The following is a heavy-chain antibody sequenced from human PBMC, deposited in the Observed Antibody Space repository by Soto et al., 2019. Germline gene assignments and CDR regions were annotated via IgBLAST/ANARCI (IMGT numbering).Heavy chain of an antibody. J-gene: IGHJ3*02. CDR2: IFPGDSDT. CDR1: GYSFTTYW. Sequence: GESLKISCEGSGYSFTTYWLAWVRQMPGKGLEYMGIIFPGDSDTRYSPSFQGQVTISADKSISTAYLQWTSLKSSDTTIYYCARARVSTPRLEDPFDIWGQGTMVTVSS. D-gene: IGHD3-3*01. CDR3: ARARVSTPRLEDPFDI. V-gene: IGHV5-51*01.